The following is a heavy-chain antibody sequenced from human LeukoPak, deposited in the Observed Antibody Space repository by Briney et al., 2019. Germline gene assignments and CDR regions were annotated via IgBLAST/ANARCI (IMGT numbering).Heavy chain of an antibody. J-gene: IGHJ4*02. CDR3: AREAGADDF. Sequence: GGSLRLSCAASGFTFSSYAMNWVRQAPGKGLEWVANIKQDGSEKYYVESVKGRFTISRDNAKNSLYLQMNSLRAEDTAMYYCAREAGADDFWGQGTLVTVSS. CDR2: IKQDGSEK. CDR1: GFTFSSYA. V-gene: IGHV3-7*03. D-gene: IGHD6-13*01.